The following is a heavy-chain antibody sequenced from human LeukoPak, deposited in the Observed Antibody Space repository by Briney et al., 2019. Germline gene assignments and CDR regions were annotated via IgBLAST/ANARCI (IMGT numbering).Heavy chain of an antibody. J-gene: IGHJ4*02. V-gene: IGHV3-30-3*01. CDR2: ISYDGSNK. CDR1: GFTFSSYA. Sequence: GGSLRLSCAASGFTFSSYAMHWVRQAPGKGLEWVAVISYDGSNKYYADSVKGRFTISRDNAKNSLYLQMNSLRAEDTAVYYCARDYCSSTSCYSGAFDYWGQGTLVTVSS. D-gene: IGHD2-2*02. CDR3: ARDYCSSTSCYSGAFDY.